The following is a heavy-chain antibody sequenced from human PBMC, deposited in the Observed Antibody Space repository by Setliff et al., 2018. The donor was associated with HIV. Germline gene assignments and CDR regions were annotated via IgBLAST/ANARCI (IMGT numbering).Heavy chain of an antibody. CDR3: VRVGPWYYARSGYLASWDY. CDR2: TNPQSDIA. D-gene: IGHD3-22*01. Sequence: SVKVSCKASGFTFNHYALSWVRQAPGQRPEWMGGTNPQSDIANYTQRFQGRVTITADHSTTTTYMELTSLRADDTAVYYCVRVGPWYYARSGYLASWDYWGQGTLVTVSS. J-gene: IGHJ4*02. CDR1: GFTFNHYA. V-gene: IGHV1-69*10.